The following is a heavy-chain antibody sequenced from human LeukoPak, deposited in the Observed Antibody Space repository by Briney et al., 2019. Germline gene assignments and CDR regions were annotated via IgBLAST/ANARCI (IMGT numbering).Heavy chain of an antibody. CDR1: GYTFTCYY. D-gene: IGHD3-3*01. CDR3: SRNRRRRVYYGYYFVY. Sequence: ASVTLSCTASGYTFTCYYMHWVRHPHGQGLEWMGWINTNSGGTNYAQKFQNRVTITTDTSTSTASIALSSLRSDDTAVYYCSRNRRRRVYYGYYFVYWGQETLVTVSS. CDR2: INTNSGGT. J-gene: IGHJ4*02. V-gene: IGHV1-2*02.